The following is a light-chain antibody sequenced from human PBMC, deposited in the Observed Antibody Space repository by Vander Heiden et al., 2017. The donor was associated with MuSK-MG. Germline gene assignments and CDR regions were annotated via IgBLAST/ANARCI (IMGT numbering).Light chain of an antibody. CDR2: GNN. CDR3: AAWDDRLNGPV. Sequence: GQRLTISCSGSSSNIGSNTVNWYQHLPGTAPQLLIHGNNQRPSGVPDRFSGSKSDTSASLAISGLQSEDEADYYCAAWDDRLNGPVFGTGTKVTVL. J-gene: IGLJ1*01. CDR1: SSNIGSNT. V-gene: IGLV1-44*01.